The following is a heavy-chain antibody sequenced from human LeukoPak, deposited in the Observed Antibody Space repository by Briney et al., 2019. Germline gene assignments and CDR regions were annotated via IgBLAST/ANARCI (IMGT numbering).Heavy chain of an antibody. CDR2: INHSGST. CDR3: ARGRHCSGGSCYSRRAYYFDY. V-gene: IGHV4-34*01. Sequence: SETLCLTCAVYGGSFSGYYWSWIRQPPGKGLEWIGEINHSGSTNYNPSLKSRVTISVDTSKNQFSLKLSSVTAADTAVYYCARGRHCSGGSCYSRRAYYFDYWGQGTLVTVSS. J-gene: IGHJ4*02. D-gene: IGHD2-15*01. CDR1: GGSFSGYY.